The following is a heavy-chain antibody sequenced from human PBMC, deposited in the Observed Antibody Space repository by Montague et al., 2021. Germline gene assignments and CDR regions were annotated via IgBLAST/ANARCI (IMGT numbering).Heavy chain of an antibody. CDR1: GFTFSSYS. CDR2: ISSSSSAI. J-gene: IGHJ6*02. CDR3: ARDSGSNYDYLWGSYRPINYYDMDV. D-gene: IGHD3-16*02. Sequence: SLRLSCAASGFTFSSYSMNWVRQAPGKGLEWVSYISSSSSAIYYANSVKGRFTISRDNAKNSLYLQVNNMRDEDTAVYYCARDSGSNYDYLWGSYRPINYYDMDVGGQGTTVTVSS. V-gene: IGHV3-48*02.